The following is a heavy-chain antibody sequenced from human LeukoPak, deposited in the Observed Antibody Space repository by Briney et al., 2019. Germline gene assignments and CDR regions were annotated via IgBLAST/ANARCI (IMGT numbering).Heavy chain of an antibody. D-gene: IGHD2-8*01. CDR3: AIDSFSYNGIFDALDV. J-gene: IGHJ3*01. Sequence: GGSLRLSCAASGFTFSDYAMTWVRQAPGKGLEWVSSTAPVHYADSVKGRFTISRDDSKNTLFLQMNSLRAEDTAIYYCAIDSFSYNGIFDALDVWGQGTMVTVSS. V-gene: IGHV3-23*01. CDR1: GFTFSDYA. CDR2: TAPV.